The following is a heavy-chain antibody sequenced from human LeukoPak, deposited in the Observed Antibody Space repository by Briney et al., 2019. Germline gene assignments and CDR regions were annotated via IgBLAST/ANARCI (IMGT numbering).Heavy chain of an antibody. CDR2: INPNIGAT. J-gene: IGHJ6*03. V-gene: IGHV1-2*02. CDR3: ARDRETISSAWYVYYYMDD. Sequence: AASVRVSCKASGYTFTDYYIHWVRQAPGQGLEWLGWINPNIGATNYAQKFQGRVTMTRDPSISTAYLELSSLTSDDSAVYYCARDRETISSAWYVYYYMDDWGKGTAVTVSS. CDR1: GYTFTDYY. D-gene: IGHD6-19*01.